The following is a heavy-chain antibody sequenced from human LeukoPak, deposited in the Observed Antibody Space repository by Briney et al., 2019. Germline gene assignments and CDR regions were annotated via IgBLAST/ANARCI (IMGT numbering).Heavy chain of an antibody. D-gene: IGHD3-16*01. J-gene: IGHJ4*02. Sequence: SETLSLTCTVSGGSISSYYWSWIRQPPVKGLEWIGYIYYSGSTNYNPSLKSRVTISVDTSKNQFSLKLSSVTAADTAVYYCAREGDHGYFDYWGQGTLVTVSS. CDR2: IYYSGST. V-gene: IGHV4-59*01. CDR3: AREGDHGYFDY. CDR1: GGSISSYY.